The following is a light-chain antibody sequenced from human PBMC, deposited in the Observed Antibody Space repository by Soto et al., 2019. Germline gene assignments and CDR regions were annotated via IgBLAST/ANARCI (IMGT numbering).Light chain of an antibody. V-gene: IGLV2-14*01. CDR1: SSDVGGYNY. J-gene: IGLJ1*01. Sequence: QSVLTQPASVSGSPGQSITISCTGTSSDVGGYNYVSWYQQHPGKAPKLMIYDVSNRPSGVSNRFSGSKSANTASLTISGLQAEDEADYYCSSLTSSSTSYVFGTGTKVTVL. CDR3: SSLTSSSTSYV. CDR2: DVS.